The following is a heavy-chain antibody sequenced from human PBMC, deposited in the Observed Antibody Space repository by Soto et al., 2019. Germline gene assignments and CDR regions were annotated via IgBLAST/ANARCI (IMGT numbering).Heavy chain of an antibody. CDR2: IGIGSSTK. D-gene: IGHD3-22*01. Sequence: GGSLRLSCAASGFTFRNYGMNWVRQAPGKGLEWVSYIGIGSSTKYYADSVKGRFTISRDNAKNSLYLQMNSLRAEDTAVYYCARDQLYYNDISGRPLNAFDVWGQGTIVTVSS. J-gene: IGHJ3*01. CDR1: GFTFRNYG. V-gene: IGHV3-48*01. CDR3: ARDQLYYNDISGRPLNAFDV.